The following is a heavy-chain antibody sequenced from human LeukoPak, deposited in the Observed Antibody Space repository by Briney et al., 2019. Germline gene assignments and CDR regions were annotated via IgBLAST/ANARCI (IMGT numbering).Heavy chain of an antibody. V-gene: IGHV3-23*01. CDR1: GFTFSTYT. D-gene: IGHD1-1*01. J-gene: IGHJ4*02. CDR2: INGRGGDT. CDR3: AKDRAGTPWAD. Sequence: GGSLRLSCAASGFTFSTYTMTWARQAPGRGLEGVSTINGRGGDTYYADSVKGRFTISRDNSRNTVYQQMNSLRAEDTAVYYCAKDRAGTPWADWGQGTLVTVSS.